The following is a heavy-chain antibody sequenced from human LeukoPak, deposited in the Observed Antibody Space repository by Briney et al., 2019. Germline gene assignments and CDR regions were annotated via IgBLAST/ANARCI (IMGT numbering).Heavy chain of an antibody. J-gene: IGHJ4*02. Sequence: GGSLRLPCAASGFTFDDYAMHWVRQAPGKGLEWVSPISGDGGSTYYADSVKGRFTISRDNSKNSLYLQMNSLRTEDTALYYCAKDSNDGYSYGSKPFDYWGQGTLATVSS. D-gene: IGHD5-18*01. V-gene: IGHV3-43*02. CDR3: AKDSNDGYSYGSKPFDY. CDR1: GFTFDDYA. CDR2: ISGDGGST.